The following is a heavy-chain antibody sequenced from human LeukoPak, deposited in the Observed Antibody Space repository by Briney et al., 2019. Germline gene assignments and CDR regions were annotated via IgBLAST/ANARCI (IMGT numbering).Heavy chain of an antibody. V-gene: IGHV3-73*01. CDR2: IRSKANSYAT. J-gene: IGHJ4*02. CDR3: TSFLHSSSSNY. CDR1: GFTFSGSA. D-gene: IGHD6-6*01. Sequence: PGGSLKLSCAASGFTFSGSAMHWVRQASGKGLEWVGRIRSKANSYATAYAASVKGRFTISRDDSKNTAYLQMNSLKTEDTAVYYCTSFLHSSSSNYWGQGTLVTVSS.